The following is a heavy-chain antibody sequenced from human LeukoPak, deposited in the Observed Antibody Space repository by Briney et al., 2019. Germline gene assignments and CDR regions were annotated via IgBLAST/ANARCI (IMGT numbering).Heavy chain of an antibody. D-gene: IGHD3-3*01. CDR1: GGTFSSYA. CDR3: ARGPPPLRFLEWLPSYFDY. J-gene: IGHJ4*02. Sequence: GASVKVSCKASGGTFSSYAISWVRQAPGQGLEWMGGIIPIFGTANYAQKFQGRDTITADESTSTAYMELSSLRSEDTAVYYCARGPPPLRFLEWLPSYFDYWGQGTLVAVSS. V-gene: IGHV1-69*13. CDR2: IIPIFGTA.